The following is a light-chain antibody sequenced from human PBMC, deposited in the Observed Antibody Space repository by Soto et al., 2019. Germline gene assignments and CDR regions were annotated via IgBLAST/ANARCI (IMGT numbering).Light chain of an antibody. Sequence: QSVLTQPPSASGTPGQRIIISCSGSTSNIESHSVNWFQQVPGTAPRLLIITNNQRPSGVPDRFSGSKSGTSASLDISGLRSEDEADYYCAAWDDSLSGRVFGGGTKLTVL. V-gene: IGLV1-47*02. CDR1: TSNIESHS. CDR2: TNN. CDR3: AAWDDSLSGRV. J-gene: IGLJ3*02.